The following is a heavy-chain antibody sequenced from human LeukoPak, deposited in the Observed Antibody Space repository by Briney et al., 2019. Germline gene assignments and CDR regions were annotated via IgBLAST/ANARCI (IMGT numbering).Heavy chain of an antibody. CDR2: IYYSGSS. CDR3: ARGWRYDILTGYSKGAFDI. V-gene: IGHV4-59*01. Sequence: ETLSLTCSVSGASISSYCWSWIWQPPAKGQGWIGYIYYSGSSNYNPSLQSRVTISVDPYKNQFSLKLSSVTAADTAVYYYARGWRYDILTGYSKGAFDIWGQGTMVTVSS. J-gene: IGHJ3*02. D-gene: IGHD3-9*01. CDR1: GASISSYC.